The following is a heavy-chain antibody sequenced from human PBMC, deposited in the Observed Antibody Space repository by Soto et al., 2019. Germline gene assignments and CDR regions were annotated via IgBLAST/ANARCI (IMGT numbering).Heavy chain of an antibody. CDR3: ARGGKDILTGYYGTGRNWFDP. CDR1: GGSFSGYY. D-gene: IGHD3-9*01. J-gene: IGHJ5*02. V-gene: IGHV4-34*01. Sequence: SETLSLTCAVYGGSFSGYYWSWIRQPPGKGLEWIGEINHSGSTNYNPSLKSRVTISVDTSKNQFSLKLSSVTAADTAVYYCARGGKDILTGYYGTGRNWFDPWGQGTLVTVS. CDR2: INHSGST.